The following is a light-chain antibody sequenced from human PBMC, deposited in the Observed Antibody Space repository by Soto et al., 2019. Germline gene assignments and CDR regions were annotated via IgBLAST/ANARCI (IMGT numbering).Light chain of an antibody. Sequence: QCVLKKPASGTGAARQSLPISCTGTSSDVGSDNLVSWYQQHPGKAPKLMIYEGSKRPSGVSNRFSGSKSGNTASLTISGLQAEDEADYYCCSYAGSSYVCVTGTKVTVL. V-gene: IGLV2-23*01. CDR3: CSYAGSSYV. CDR1: SSDVGSDNL. J-gene: IGLJ1*01. CDR2: EGS.